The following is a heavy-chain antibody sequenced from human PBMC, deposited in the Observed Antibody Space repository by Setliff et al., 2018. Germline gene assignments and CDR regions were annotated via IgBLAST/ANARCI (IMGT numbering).Heavy chain of an antibody. CDR1: GDSMSGAS. D-gene: IGHD1-1*01. Sequence: SETLSLTCSVSGDSMSGASIWSWIRQPPGRGLEFMGYVFPNGASKYDPSFKSRLTISVDTSKNQFSLKLASVTAADTAFYFCAKGGTYRYFDFWGQGTLVTVSS. J-gene: IGHJ4*02. CDR2: VFPNGAS. CDR3: AKGGTYRYFDF. V-gene: IGHV4-59*01.